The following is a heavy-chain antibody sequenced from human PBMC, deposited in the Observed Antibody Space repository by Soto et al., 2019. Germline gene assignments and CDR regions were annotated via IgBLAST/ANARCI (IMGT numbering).Heavy chain of an antibody. CDR3: ARDHYTAAGYNRFDP. J-gene: IGHJ5*02. D-gene: IGHD6-13*01. V-gene: IGHV4-31*03. CDR1: GGSISSGGYY. CDR2: VYYSGST. Sequence: ASETLSLTCTVSGGSISSGGYYWSWIRQHPGKGLEWIGYVYYSGSTYYNPSLKSRVTISVDTSKNQFSLKLSSVTAADTAVYYCARDHYTAAGYNRFDPWGQGTLVTVSS.